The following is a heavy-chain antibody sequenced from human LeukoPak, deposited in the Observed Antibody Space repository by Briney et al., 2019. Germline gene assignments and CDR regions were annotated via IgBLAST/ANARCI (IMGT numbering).Heavy chain of an antibody. CDR2: ISYDGSNK. Sequence: GGSLRLSCAASGFTFSSYGMHWVRQAPGKGLEWVALISYDGSNKYYADSVKGRFTISRDSSKNTLFLQMNSLRVEDTALYYCARGPFQKVDYWGQGTLVTVSS. V-gene: IGHV3-30*03. CDR3: ARGPFQKVDY. J-gene: IGHJ4*02. CDR1: GFTFSSYG.